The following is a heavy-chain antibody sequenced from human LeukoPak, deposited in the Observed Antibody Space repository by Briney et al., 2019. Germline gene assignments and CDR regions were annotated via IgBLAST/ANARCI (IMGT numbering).Heavy chain of an antibody. J-gene: IGHJ4*02. D-gene: IGHD6-13*01. CDR1: GFTFSSYA. CDR3: AKYSSSWYKEYFDY. V-gene: IGHV3-23*01. Sequence: GESLRLSCAASGFTFSSYAMSWVRQAPGKGLEWVSAISGSGGSTYYADSVKGRFTISRDNSKNTLYLQMNSLRAEDTAVYYCAKYSSSWYKEYFDYWGQGTLVTVSS. CDR2: ISGSGGST.